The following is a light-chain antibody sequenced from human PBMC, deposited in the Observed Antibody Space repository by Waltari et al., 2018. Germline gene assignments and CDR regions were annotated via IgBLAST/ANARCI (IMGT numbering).Light chain of an antibody. Sequence: NVILTQPHSVSEFPGKTVTITCTASSGRIATHSVQWYQQRPCSGPTPVIYEDTQRPSGVPARFSGSIDSSSNSASLTISGLQPEDEADYYCQSYDDFDWIFGGGTKLTVL. J-gene: IGLJ3*02. CDR1: SGRIATHS. CDR2: EDT. V-gene: IGLV6-57*02. CDR3: QSYDDFDWI.